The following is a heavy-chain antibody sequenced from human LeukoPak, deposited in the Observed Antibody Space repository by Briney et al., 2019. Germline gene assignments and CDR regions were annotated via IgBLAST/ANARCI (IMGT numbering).Heavy chain of an antibody. CDR2: IRYDGTNT. Sequence: PGGSLRLSCAASGSSFSDSAMHWVRQAPGKGLQWVAFIRYDGTNTKYTNSVKSRFTISRDNPNRVLFLQMNSLTTEDTAIYYCAKDVCMGATCYIGACDLWGQGTTVTVSS. J-gene: IGHJ3*01. CDR3: AKDVCMGATCYIGACDL. CDR1: GSSFSDSA. D-gene: IGHD2-8*01. V-gene: IGHV3-30*02.